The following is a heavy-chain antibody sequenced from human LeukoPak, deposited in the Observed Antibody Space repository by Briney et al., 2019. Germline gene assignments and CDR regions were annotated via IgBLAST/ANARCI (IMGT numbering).Heavy chain of an antibody. Sequence: SETLSLTCTVSGGSISSGSYYWSWIRQPAGKGLEWIGRIYTSGSTNYNPSLKSRVTISVDTSKNQFSLKLSSVTAADTAVYYCASIYSGYSNTADYYYMDVWGKGTTVTVSS. CDR1: GGSISSGSYY. D-gene: IGHD4-11*01. CDR2: IYTSGST. V-gene: IGHV4-61*02. J-gene: IGHJ6*03. CDR3: ASIYSGYSNTADYYYMDV.